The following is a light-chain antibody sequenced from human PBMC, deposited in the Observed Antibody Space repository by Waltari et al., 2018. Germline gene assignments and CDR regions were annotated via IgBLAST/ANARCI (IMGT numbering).Light chain of an antibody. CDR3: QAWDSSIDVV. V-gene: IGLV3-1*01. CDR1: KLGDQY. CDR2: QDN. J-gene: IGLJ2*01. Sequence: SYELTQPPSVSVSPGQTASITCSGDKLGDQYSLWYQQKPGQSPVLVIYQDNKRPSGIPERFSGSKSGNTATLTISGTQAMDEGYYYCQAWDSSIDVVFGGGTKLTVL.